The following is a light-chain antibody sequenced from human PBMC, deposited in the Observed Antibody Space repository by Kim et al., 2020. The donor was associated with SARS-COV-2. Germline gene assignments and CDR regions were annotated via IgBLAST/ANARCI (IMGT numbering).Light chain of an antibody. CDR3: QQYNNWPPIT. V-gene: IGKV3-15*01. Sequence: EIVMTQSPATLSVSPGERATLSCTASQSVNGNLAWYQQKPGQAPTLLIYGASSRATGTPARFSGSGSGTEFTLTISSLQAEDFALYYCQQYNNWPPITFGQGTRLEIK. CDR1: QSVNGN. CDR2: GAS. J-gene: IGKJ5*01.